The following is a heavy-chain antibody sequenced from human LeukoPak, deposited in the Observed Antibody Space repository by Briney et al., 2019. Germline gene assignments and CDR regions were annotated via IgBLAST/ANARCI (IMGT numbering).Heavy chain of an antibody. CDR1: GFTFSDYY. CDR3: ARDNYSSSALSDYYYYYYMDV. D-gene: IGHD6-6*01. J-gene: IGHJ6*03. CDR2: ISSSGSTI. Sequence: PGGSLRLSCAASGFTFSDYYMSWIRQAPGKGLEWVSYISSSGSTIYYADSVKGRFTISRDNAKNSLYLQMNSLRAEDTAVHYCARDNYSSSALSDYYYYYYMDVWGKGTTVTVSS. V-gene: IGHV3-11*04.